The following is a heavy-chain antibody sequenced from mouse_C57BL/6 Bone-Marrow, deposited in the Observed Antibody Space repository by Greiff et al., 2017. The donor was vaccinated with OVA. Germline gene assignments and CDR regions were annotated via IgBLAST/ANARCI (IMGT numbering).Heavy chain of an antibody. J-gene: IGHJ4*01. CDR3: TRGYSNYYAMDY. D-gene: IGHD2-5*01. Sequence: QVQLQQSGAELVRPGASVTLSCKASGYTFTDYEMHWVKQTPVYGLEWIGAIDPETGGTAYNQKFKGKAILTADKSSSTAYMELRSLTSGDSDIYYCTRGYSNYYAMDYWGRGTSVTGYS. V-gene: IGHV1-15*01. CDR2: IDPETGGT. CDR1: GYTFTDYE.